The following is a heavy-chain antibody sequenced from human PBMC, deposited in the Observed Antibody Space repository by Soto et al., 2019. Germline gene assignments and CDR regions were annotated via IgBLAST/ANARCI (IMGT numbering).Heavy chain of an antibody. Sequence: GRSLRLSCTVSGFTFSNFLMHWVRQAPGKGLVWVSRITSDGATTRYADSVKGRFTISRDNAKNTLYLQMNSLRADDTAVYYCTRDLNYKWESWGKGALVPVS. V-gene: IGHV3-74*01. CDR1: GFTFSNFL. CDR2: ITSDGATT. D-gene: IGHD1-1*01. J-gene: IGHJ1*01. CDR3: TRDLNYKWES.